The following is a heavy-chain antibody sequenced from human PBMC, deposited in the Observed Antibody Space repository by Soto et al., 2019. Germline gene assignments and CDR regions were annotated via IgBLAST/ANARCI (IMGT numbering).Heavy chain of an antibody. CDR1: GYTFTSYG. CDR3: AGDRGLSDVVSGMDV. CDR2: ISAYNGNT. V-gene: IGHV1-18*01. D-gene: IGHD3-10*01. J-gene: IGHJ6*02. Sequence: QVQLVQSGAEVKKPGASVKVSCKASGYTFTSYGISWVRQAPGQGLEWMGWISAYNGNTNYAQKLQGRVTMTTDTTTRTDEMELRSLRSDDKAVYYCAGDRGLSDVVSGMDVWGQGTTVTVSS.